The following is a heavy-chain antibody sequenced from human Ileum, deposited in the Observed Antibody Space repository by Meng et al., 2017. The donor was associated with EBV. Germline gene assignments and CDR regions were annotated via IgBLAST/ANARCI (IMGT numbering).Heavy chain of an antibody. CDR2: IYYTGTT. Sequence: QVQLQESGPGLVKPSETRSLSCSVSGGSIGSYYWSWIRQPPGKGLEWIGFIYYTGTTNYNPSLGSRVTISFDPATTQFSLNLISVTAADTAVYYCVRGDDSNGYGDSWGQGTLVTVAS. V-gene: IGHV4-59*01. CDR1: GGSIGSYY. J-gene: IGHJ4*02. D-gene: IGHD3-22*01. CDR3: VRGDDSNGYGDS.